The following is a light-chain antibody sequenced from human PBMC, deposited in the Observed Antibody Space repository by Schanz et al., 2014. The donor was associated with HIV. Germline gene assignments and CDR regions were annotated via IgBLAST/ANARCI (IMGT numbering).Light chain of an antibody. V-gene: IGKV1-17*01. CDR3: QHYSSYSHT. CDR2: AAS. CDR1: QGIGND. Sequence: DIQLTQSPSSLSASVGDRVTITCRASQGIGNDLGWYQQRPGKAPKRLIYAASTLQSGVPSRFSGSGSGTEFTLTISSLQPDDFATYYCQHYSSYSHTFGQGTRLDIK. J-gene: IGKJ2*01.